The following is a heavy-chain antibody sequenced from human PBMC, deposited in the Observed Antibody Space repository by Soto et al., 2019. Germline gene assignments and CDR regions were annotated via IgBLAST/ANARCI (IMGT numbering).Heavy chain of an antibody. CDR1: GGTFSSYA. V-gene: IGHV1-69*01. Sequence: QVQLVQSGAEVKKPGSSVKVSCKASGGTFSSYAISWVRQAPGQGLEWMGGIIPIFGTANYAQKFQGRVTITADESTSTAYMELSSLRSEDTAVYYCARRYCSGGSCYLWYFDSWGQGTLVTVSS. CDR3: ARRYCSGGSCYLWYFDS. D-gene: IGHD2-15*01. CDR2: IIPIFGTA. J-gene: IGHJ4*02.